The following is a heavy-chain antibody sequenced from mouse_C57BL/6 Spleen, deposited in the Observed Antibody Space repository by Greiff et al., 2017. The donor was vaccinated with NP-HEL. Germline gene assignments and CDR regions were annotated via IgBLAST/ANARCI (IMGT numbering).Heavy chain of an antibody. J-gene: IGHJ3*01. V-gene: IGHV5-9*01. D-gene: IGHD2-4*01. CDR1: GFTFSSYT. Sequence: EVQLVESGGGLVKPGGSLKLSCAASGFTFSSYTMSWVRQTPEKRLEWVATISGGGGNTYYPDSVKGRFTISRDNAKNTLYLQMSSLRSEDTALYYCARQDDYDGPPFAYWGQGTLVTVSA. CDR3: ARQDDYDGPPFAY. CDR2: ISGGGGNT.